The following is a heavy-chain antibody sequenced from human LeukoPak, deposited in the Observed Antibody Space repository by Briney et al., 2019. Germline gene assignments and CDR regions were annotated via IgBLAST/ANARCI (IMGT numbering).Heavy chain of an antibody. Sequence: GGSLRLSCAASGFTFSSYAMDWVRQAPGKGLEWVAVISYDGSNKYYADSVKGRFTISRDNSKNTLYLQMNSLRAEDTAVYYCAGEDYWGQGTLVTVSS. CDR2: ISYDGSNK. CDR1: GFTFSSYA. CDR3: AGEDY. J-gene: IGHJ4*02. V-gene: IGHV3-30-3*01.